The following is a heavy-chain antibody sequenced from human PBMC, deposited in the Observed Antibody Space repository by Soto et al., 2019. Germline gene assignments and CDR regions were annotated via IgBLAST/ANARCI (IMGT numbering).Heavy chain of an antibody. CDR3: AKDVRAAAAGVDY. CDR2: ISWNSAII. D-gene: IGHD6-13*01. CDR1: GFTFDDYA. J-gene: IGHJ4*02. Sequence: VQLVESGGGSVQPGRSLRLSCAASGFTFDDYAMYWVRQAPGKGLEWISGISWNSAIIAYAESVKGRFTISRDNAKNSLYLQMHSLRVEDTALYYCAKDVRAAAAGVDYWGQGTLVTVSS. V-gene: IGHV3-9*01.